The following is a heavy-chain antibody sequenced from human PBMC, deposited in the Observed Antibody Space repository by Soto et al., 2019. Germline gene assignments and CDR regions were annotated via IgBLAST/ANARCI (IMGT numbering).Heavy chain of an antibody. V-gene: IGHV1-3*01. Sequence: XSVKGSCNAAGYSFTSYAMHWVRRAPGQRLEWMGWINAGNGNTKYSQKFQGRVTITRDTSASTAYMELSSLRSEDTAVYYCARDRYSSGWYVYHYYRIVDYGMDVWGQGTTVTVSS. CDR3: ARDRYSSGWYVYHYYRIVDYGMDV. J-gene: IGHJ6*02. CDR1: GYSFTSYA. CDR2: INAGNGNT. D-gene: IGHD6-19*01.